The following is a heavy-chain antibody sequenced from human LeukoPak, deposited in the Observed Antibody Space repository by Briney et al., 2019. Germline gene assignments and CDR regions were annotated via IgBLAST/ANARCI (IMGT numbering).Heavy chain of an antibody. CDR1: GFTVSSNY. CDR2: IYSGGST. J-gene: IGHJ5*02. Sequence: PGGSLRLSCAASGFTVSSNYMSWVRQAPGKGLEWVSVIYSGGSTYYADSVKGRFTISRDNSKNTLYLQMNSLRAEDTAVYYCAKAGPRIANLALDPWGQGTLVTVSS. CDR3: AKAGPRIANLALDP. V-gene: IGHV3-53*05. D-gene: IGHD6-13*01.